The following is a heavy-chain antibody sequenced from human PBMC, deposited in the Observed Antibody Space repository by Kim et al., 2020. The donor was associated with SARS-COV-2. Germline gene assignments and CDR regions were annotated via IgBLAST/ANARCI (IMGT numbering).Heavy chain of an antibody. J-gene: IGHJ4*02. CDR2: INPNSGGT. CDR1: GYTFTGYY. V-gene: IGHV1-2*06. D-gene: IGHD1-26*01. Sequence: ASVKVSCKASGYTFTGYYMHWVRQAPGQGLEWMGRINPNSGGTNYAQKFQGRVTMTRDTSISTAYMELSRLRSDDTAVYYCARGGSGWSNDLVGATFRFDYWGQGTLVTVSS. CDR3: ARGGSGWSNDLVGATFRFDY.